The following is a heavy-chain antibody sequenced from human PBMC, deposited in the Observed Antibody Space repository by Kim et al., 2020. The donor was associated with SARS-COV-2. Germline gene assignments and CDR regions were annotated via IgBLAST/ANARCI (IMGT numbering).Heavy chain of an antibody. CDR3: ARVDYYGAGNYRGFDY. Sequence: SLKSRVSILVDTSKNQFSLKRSSVTAAETAVYYCARVDYYGAGNYRGFDYWGQGTLVTVSP. J-gene: IGHJ4*02. D-gene: IGHD3-10*01. V-gene: IGHV4-59*01.